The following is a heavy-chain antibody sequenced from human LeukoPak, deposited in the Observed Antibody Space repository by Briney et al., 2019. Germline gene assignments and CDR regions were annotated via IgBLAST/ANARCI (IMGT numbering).Heavy chain of an antibody. Sequence: ASVKVSCKASGYTFTSYDINWVRQATGQGLEWMGWMNPNSGNTGYAQKFQCRVTMTRNTSISTAYMELSTLRSEDTAVYYCARFWSSGRQPRIDYWGQGTLVTVSS. CDR2: MNPNSGNT. CDR1: GYTFTSYD. V-gene: IGHV1-8*01. J-gene: IGHJ4*02. D-gene: IGHD3-22*01. CDR3: ARFWSSGRQPRIDY.